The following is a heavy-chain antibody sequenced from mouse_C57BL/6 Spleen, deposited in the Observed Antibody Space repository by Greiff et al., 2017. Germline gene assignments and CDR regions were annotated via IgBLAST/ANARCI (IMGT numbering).Heavy chain of an antibody. CDR2: INPSSGYT. Sequence: VQLKQSGAELARPGASVKMSCKASGYTFTSYTMHWVKQRPGQGLEWIGYINPSSGYTKYNQKFKDKATLTADKSSSTAYMQLSSLTSEDSAVYYCAREGVGFAYWGQGTLVTVSA. D-gene: IGHD1-1*01. CDR1: GYTFTSYT. CDR3: AREGVGFAY. J-gene: IGHJ3*01. V-gene: IGHV1-4*01.